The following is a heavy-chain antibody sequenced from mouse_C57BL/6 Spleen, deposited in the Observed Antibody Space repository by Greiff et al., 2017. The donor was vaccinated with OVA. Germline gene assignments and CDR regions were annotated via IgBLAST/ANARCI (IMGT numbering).Heavy chain of an antibody. CDR3: ARGGIYYGNFYYFDY. Sequence: EVKVVESGPELVKPGASVKISCKASGYSFTGYYMNWVKQSPEKSLEWIGEINPSTGGTTYNQKFKAKATLTVDKSSSTAYMQLKSLTSEDSAVYYCARGGIYYGNFYYFDYWGQGTTLTVSS. CDR1: GYSFTGYY. D-gene: IGHD2-1*01. V-gene: IGHV1-42*01. CDR2: INPSTGGT. J-gene: IGHJ2*01.